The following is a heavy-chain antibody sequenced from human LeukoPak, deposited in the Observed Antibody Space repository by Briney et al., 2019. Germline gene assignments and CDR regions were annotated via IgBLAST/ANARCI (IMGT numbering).Heavy chain of an antibody. CDR1: GGSISSYY. CDR2: IYYSGST. J-gene: IGHJ3*02. V-gene: IGHV4-59*12. CDR3: ARSDEYSSSSNAFDI. D-gene: IGHD6-6*01. Sequence: PSETLSLTCTVSGGSISSYYWSWIRQPPGKGLEWIGYIYYSGSTNYNPSLKSRVTISVDTSKNQFSLKLSSVTAADTAVYYCARSDEYSSSSNAFDIWGQGTMVTVSS.